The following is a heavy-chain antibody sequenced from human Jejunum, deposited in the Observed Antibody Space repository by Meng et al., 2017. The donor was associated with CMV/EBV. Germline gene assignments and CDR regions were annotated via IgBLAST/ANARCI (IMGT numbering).Heavy chain of an antibody. D-gene: IGHD6-6*01. CDR1: GYSITNYW. V-gene: IGHV5-51*03. Sequence: GAEVKQPGESLKISCKGSGYSITNYWICWVRQMPGKGLEWMGIIFPSDSDTRYSPSFQDQVTISADTSITTAYLQWSSLQASDTAIDYCARLGSTSSGDYWGEGPLGTVSS. CDR3: ARLGSTSSGDY. CDR2: IFPSDSDT. J-gene: IGHJ4*02.